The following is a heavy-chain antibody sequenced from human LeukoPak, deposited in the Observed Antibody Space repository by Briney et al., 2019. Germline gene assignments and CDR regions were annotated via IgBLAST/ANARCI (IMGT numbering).Heavy chain of an antibody. D-gene: IGHD6-13*01. CDR3: ARRGGTAAGNCFDY. CDR2: IYYDGST. CDR1: GGSISTTSSY. J-gene: IGHJ4*02. V-gene: IGHV4-39*01. Sequence: PSETLSLTCTVSGGSISTTSSYWGWVRQPPGKGLEWNGSIYYDGSTHYNPSLKRRVTISVDTSKNQFSLKLSSVTAADTAVYYCARRGGTAAGNCFDYWGQGTLVTVSS.